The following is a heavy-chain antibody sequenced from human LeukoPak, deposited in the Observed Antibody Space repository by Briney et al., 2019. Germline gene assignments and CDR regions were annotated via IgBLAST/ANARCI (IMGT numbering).Heavy chain of an antibody. CDR1: GGTFSSYA. D-gene: IGHD2-2*01. V-gene: IGHV1-69*13. CDR2: IIPIFGTA. Sequence: ASVKVSCKASGGTFSSYAISWVRQAPGQGLEWMGGIIPIFGTANYAQKFQGRVTITADESTSTAYMELSSLRSEDTVVYYCARGGGGIVVVPAARRPASYYMDVWGKGTTVTVSS. J-gene: IGHJ6*03. CDR3: ARGGGGIVVVPAARRPASYYMDV.